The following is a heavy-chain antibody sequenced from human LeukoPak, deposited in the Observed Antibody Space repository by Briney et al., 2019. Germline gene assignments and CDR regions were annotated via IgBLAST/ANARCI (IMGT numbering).Heavy chain of an antibody. CDR2: IYYSGTT. D-gene: IGHD3-22*01. CDR3: AGLVGRYSSGLYYYYFDY. Sequence: SETLSLTCTVSGGSISGGDYYWGWVRQPPGTGLEWIGYIYYSGTTHSNPSVKSRVTISIDKSKNQFFLNLSSVTAADTAVYYCAGLVGRYSSGLYYYYFDYWGQGTLVTVSS. V-gene: IGHV4-30-4*01. CDR1: GGSISGGDYY. J-gene: IGHJ4*02.